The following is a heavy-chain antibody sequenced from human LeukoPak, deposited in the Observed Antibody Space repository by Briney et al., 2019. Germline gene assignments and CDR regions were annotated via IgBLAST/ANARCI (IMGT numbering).Heavy chain of an antibody. J-gene: IGHJ3*02. V-gene: IGHV3-21*01. CDR2: ISSSSSYI. CDR1: GFTFSSYS. Sequence: PGGSLRLSCAASGFTFSSYSMNWVRQAPGKGLEWVSSISSSSSYIYYADSVKGRFTISRDNAKNSLYLQMNSLRAEDTAVYYCARQLSGSLNHAFDIWGQGTMVTVSS. D-gene: IGHD3-22*01. CDR3: ARQLSGSLNHAFDI.